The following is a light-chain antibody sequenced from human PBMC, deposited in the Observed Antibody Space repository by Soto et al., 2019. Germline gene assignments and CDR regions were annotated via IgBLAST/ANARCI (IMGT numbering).Light chain of an antibody. V-gene: IGLV2-23*01. J-gene: IGLJ2*01. CDR2: EGT. Sequence: QSALTQPASLSGSPGQSITLSCTGTSSDVGSYNLVSWYQLHPGKAPKLMIYEGTTRPSGVSNRFSGSKSGSTASLTISGLQAEDEADYYCCSYAGSSSYVVFGGGTKVTVL. CDR1: SSDVGSYNL. CDR3: CSYAGSSSYVV.